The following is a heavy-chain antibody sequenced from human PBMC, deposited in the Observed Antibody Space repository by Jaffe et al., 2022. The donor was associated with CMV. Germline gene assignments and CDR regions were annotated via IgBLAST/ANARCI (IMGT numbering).Heavy chain of an antibody. J-gene: IGHJ5*02. D-gene: IGHD4-17*01. V-gene: IGHV4-59*08. Sequence: QVQLQESGPGLVKPSETLSLTCTVSGGSISSYYWSWIRQPPGKGLEWIGYIYYSGSTNYNPSLKSRVTISVDTSKNQFSLKLSSVTAADTAVYYCARLMGDDYGDWDKPEVFSYWFDPWGQGTLVTVSS. CDR1: GGSISSYY. CDR3: ARLMGDDYGDWDKPEVFSYWFDP. CDR2: IYYSGST.